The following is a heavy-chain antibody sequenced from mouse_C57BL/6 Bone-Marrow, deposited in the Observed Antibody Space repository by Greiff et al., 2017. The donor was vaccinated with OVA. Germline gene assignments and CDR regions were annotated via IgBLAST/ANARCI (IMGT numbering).Heavy chain of an antibody. CDR1: GFTFSDYG. J-gene: IGHJ3*01. CDR3: ARGDSFAY. CDR2: ISNLAYSI. V-gene: IGHV5-15*01. Sequence: EVHLVESGGGLVQPGGSLKLSCAASGFTFSDYGMAWVRQAPRKGPEWVAFISNLAYSIYYADTVTGRFTISRENAKNTLYLEMSSLRSEDTAMYYCARGDSFAYWGQGTLVTVSA.